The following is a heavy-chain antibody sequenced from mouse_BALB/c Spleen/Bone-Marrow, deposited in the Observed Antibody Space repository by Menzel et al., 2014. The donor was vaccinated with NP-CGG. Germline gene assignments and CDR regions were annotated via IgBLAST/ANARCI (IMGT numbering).Heavy chain of an antibody. V-gene: IGHV1-4*02. CDR3: AREARTGAWFTY. CDR1: GYTFTSYT. J-gene: IGHJ3*01. Sequence: VQLVESGAELARPGAPEKMSCKASGYTFTSYTIQWVKQRPGQGLEWIGYINPSSGYTDYNQKFKDKTTLTADKSSNTAYMQLTSLTSEDTAVYSCAREARTGAWFTYWGQGTLVTVSA. CDR2: INPSSGYT. D-gene: IGHD4-1*01.